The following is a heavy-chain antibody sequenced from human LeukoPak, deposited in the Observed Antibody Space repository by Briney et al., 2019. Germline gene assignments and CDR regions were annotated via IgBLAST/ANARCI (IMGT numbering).Heavy chain of an antibody. V-gene: IGHV3-30*04. CDR3: AKDPDGYHYFDY. D-gene: IGHD5-18*01. Sequence: QSGGSLRLSCAASGFTFSDYAMHWVRQAPGKGLEWVAVISHDGGKNYYADSVQGRFTISRDNSKNTLHLQMNSLRAEDTAVYYCAKDPDGYHYFDYWGQGTLVTVSS. CDR2: ISHDGGKN. CDR1: GFTFSDYA. J-gene: IGHJ4*02.